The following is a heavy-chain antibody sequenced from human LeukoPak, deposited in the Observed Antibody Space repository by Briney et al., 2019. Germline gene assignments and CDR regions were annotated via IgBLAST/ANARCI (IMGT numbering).Heavy chain of an antibody. CDR1: GFTFSNYA. CDR2: ISYDGSIK. J-gene: IGHJ4*02. D-gene: IGHD4-17*01. V-gene: IGHV3-30-3*01. CDR3: ARGSLRVFDY. Sequence: GGSLRLSCAASGFTFSNYAVHWVRQAPGKGLEWVAVISYDGSIKYYADSVKGRFTISRGNSKNTLYLQMNSLRAEDTAVYYCARGSLRVFDYWGQGTLVTVSS.